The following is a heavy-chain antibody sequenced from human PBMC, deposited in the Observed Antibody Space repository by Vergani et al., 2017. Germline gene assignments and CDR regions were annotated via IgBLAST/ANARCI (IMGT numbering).Heavy chain of an antibody. CDR1: GGSISGCRYY. D-gene: IGHD2-15*01. Sequence: QVQLRESGPGLVRPSQTLSLTCTVSGGSISGCRYYWNWLRQPAGKGLVWIVRVYSSGSTNYDPSLKSRVTISVDTSKNQFSLQLTSVTAADTAVYYCARGSCLGGSCYKPLFDYWGQGILVTVSS. J-gene: IGHJ4*02. CDR3: ARGSCLGGSCYKPLFDY. CDR2: VYSSGST. V-gene: IGHV4-61*02.